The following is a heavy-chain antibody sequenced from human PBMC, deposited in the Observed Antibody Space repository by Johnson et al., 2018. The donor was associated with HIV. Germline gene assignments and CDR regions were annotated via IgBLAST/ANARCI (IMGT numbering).Heavy chain of an antibody. J-gene: IGHJ3*02. V-gene: IGHV3-13*01. CDR3: ARRRQGSASYSDPFDI. CDR1: GFSFSSYD. CDR2: IGVAGDT. Sequence: VQLVESGGGVVRPGGSLRLSCAASGFSFSSYDMHWVRQATGKNLEWVSAIGVAGDTYYAGSVRGRFTISRENAKNSFYLQMNDLRVGDTAVFYCARRRQGSASYSDPFDIWGQGTMVTVSS. D-gene: IGHD2-15*01.